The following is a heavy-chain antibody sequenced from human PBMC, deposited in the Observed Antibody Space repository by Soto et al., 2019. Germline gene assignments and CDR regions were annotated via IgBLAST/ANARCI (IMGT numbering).Heavy chain of an antibody. CDR3: ARGCSGGTCFLFDI. CDR2: INPHSGGT. CDR1: GYTFTGYH. J-gene: IGHJ5*02. D-gene: IGHD2-15*01. Sequence: QVRLVQSGAEMKKPGASVKVSCRTSGYTFTGYHIHWVRQAPGQGLEWMGWINPHSGGTNYAQEFRGRVTMTRDTSISIAYMEVNSLRSDDTAVYYCARGCSGGTCFLFDIWGQGTLVTVTS. V-gene: IGHV1-2*02.